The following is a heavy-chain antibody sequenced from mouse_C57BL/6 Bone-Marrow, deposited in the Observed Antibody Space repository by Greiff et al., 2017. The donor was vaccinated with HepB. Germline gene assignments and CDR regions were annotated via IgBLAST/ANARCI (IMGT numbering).Heavy chain of an antibody. CDR1: GYAFSSSW. D-gene: IGHD2-1*01. V-gene: IGHV1-82*01. J-gene: IGHJ2*01. CDR3: AVYGNNDY. CDR2: IYPGDGDT. Sequence: VQLKESGPELVKPGASVKISCKASGYAFSSSWMNWVKQRPGKGLEWIGRIYPGDGDTNYNGKFKGKATLTADKSSSTAYMQLSSLTSEDSAVYFCAVYGNNDYWGQGTTLTVSS.